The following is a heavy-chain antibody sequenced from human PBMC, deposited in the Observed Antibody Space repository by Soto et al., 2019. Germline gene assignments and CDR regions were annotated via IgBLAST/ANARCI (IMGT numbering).Heavy chain of an antibody. J-gene: IGHJ4*02. CDR3: ARAETSGIPYFDY. D-gene: IGHD6-13*01. CDR1: GDSVNSYY. CDR2: VYYSGST. Sequence: QVQLQESGPGLVKPSETLSLTCTVTGDSVNSYYWSWMRQPPGKGLECMGYVYYSGSTNYNPSLKSRVTISVDTSKNQISLRLKSVTAADTAVYYCARAETSGIPYFDYWGQGSLVTVSS. V-gene: IGHV4-59*02.